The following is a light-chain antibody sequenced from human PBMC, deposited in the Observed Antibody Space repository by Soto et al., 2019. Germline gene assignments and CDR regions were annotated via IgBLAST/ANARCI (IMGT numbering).Light chain of an antibody. Sequence: EIVLTQSPATLSVSPGERATLSCRASQSVSSNLAWYQQKPGQAPRLLIYGASTRATGIPARFSGSGSGTEFTLTISSLQSGDFAVYYCQQRSNWPRTFGQGTKVDIK. V-gene: IGKV3-15*01. CDR3: QQRSNWPRT. CDR1: QSVSSN. J-gene: IGKJ1*01. CDR2: GAS.